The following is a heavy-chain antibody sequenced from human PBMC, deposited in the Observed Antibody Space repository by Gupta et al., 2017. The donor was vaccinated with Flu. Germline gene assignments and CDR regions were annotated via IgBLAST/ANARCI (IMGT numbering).Heavy chain of an antibody. CDR1: SDYA. CDR2: ISYRRGST. D-gene: IGHD3-16*01. J-gene: IGHJ5*02. CDR3: APTWGHIRVDSFDP. V-gene: IGHV3-23*01. Sequence: SDYAMSWVRQAPGKGPEWVSSISYRRGSTSYADSVKGRFTISRDNSRSTLYLQMNSLRAEDTAVYYCAPTWGHIRVDSFDPWGQGTLVTVSS.